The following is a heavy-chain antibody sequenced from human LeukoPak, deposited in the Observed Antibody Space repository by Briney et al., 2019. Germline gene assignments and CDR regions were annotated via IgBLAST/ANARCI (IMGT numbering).Heavy chain of an antibody. Sequence: GGSLRLSCEASGLSFTNYAMMWVRQAPGKGLEWVSSISSSSSYIYYADSVKGRFTISRDNAKNSLYLQMNSLRAEGTAVYYCAREVAVAGDHDAFDIWGQGTMVTVSS. CDR2: ISSSSSYI. D-gene: IGHD6-19*01. CDR1: GLSFTNYA. CDR3: AREVAVAGDHDAFDI. J-gene: IGHJ3*02. V-gene: IGHV3-21*01.